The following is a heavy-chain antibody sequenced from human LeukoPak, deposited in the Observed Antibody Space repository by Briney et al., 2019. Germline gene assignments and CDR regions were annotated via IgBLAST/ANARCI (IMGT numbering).Heavy chain of an antibody. Sequence: QTGGSLRLSCAASGFTLRSYWMHWVRKAPGQGLVWVSRIKTDGSSITNADSVKGRFTISRDNAKNTLYLQMNSLRAEDTAVYYCTRGQYSYGPFDYWGQGTLVTVSS. CDR3: TRGQYSYGPFDY. V-gene: IGHV3-74*01. D-gene: IGHD5-18*01. CDR2: IKTDGSSI. CDR1: GFTLRSYW. J-gene: IGHJ4*02.